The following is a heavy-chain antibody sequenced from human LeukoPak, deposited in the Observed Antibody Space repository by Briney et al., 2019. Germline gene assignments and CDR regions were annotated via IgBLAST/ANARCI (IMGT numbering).Heavy chain of an antibody. Sequence: GGSQRLSCAASGFTFSNYAMTWVRQAPGEGLEWVSSISGSGGSTNYADSVKGRFTISRDNSKNTLYLQMNSLRAEDTAVYYCAKDRSRTSSTRALDYWGQGTLVTVSS. J-gene: IGHJ4*02. D-gene: IGHD2-2*01. CDR2: ISGSGGST. V-gene: IGHV3-23*01. CDR3: AKDRSRTSSTRALDY. CDR1: GFTFSNYA.